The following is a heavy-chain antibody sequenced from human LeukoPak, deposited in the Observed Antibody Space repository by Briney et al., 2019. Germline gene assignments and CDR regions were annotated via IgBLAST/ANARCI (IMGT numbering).Heavy chain of an antibody. J-gene: IGHJ4*02. Sequence: PGGSLRLSCAASGFTVSSNYMSWVRQAPGKGLEWVSAIRVGGETHYADSVKGRFTISRDSSENTLYLQMSGLRAEDTAVYYCAKGTRDAGYYFDYWGQGTLVTVSS. CDR1: GFTVSSNY. D-gene: IGHD1-7*01. CDR2: IRVGGET. CDR3: AKGTRDAGYYFDY. V-gene: IGHV3-53*01.